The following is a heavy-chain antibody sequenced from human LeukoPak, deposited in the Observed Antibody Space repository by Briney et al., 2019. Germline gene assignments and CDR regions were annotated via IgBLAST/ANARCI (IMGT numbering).Heavy chain of an antibody. V-gene: IGHV4-59*12. CDR3: ARGRIAAVAYYFDC. J-gene: IGHJ4*02. D-gene: IGHD6-13*01. CDR1: GGSISSYY. CDR2: IYYSGST. Sequence: PSETLSLTCTVSGGSISSYYWSWIRQPPGKGLEWIGYIYYSGSTNYNPSLKSRVTISVDTSKNQFSLKLSSVTAADTAVYYCARGRIAAVAYYFDCWGQGTLVTVSS.